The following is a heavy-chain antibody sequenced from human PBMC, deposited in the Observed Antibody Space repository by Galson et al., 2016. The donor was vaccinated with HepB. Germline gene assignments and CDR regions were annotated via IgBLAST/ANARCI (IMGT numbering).Heavy chain of an antibody. CDR1: GFAFSRYG. V-gene: IGHV3-30*18. CDR3: AKDQGVIKFGGPIVTSSWSFDH. D-gene: IGHD3-16*02. Sequence: SLRLSCAASGFAFSRYGMHWVRQAPGKGPEWVAFISYDGSNEYYADSVRARFSISRDNSKNMLYLQMNSLRLADTAVYFCAKDQGVIKFGGPIVTSSWSFDHWGQGALVTVSS. J-gene: IGHJ4*02. CDR2: ISYDGSNE.